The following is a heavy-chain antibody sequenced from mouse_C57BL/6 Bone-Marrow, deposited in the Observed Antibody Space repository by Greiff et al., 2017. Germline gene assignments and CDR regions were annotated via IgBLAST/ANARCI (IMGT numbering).Heavy chain of an antibody. CDR3: ARTHYYGSSYTYYFDY. D-gene: IGHD1-1*01. J-gene: IGHJ2*01. V-gene: IGHV1-42*01. CDR2: INPSTGGT. CDR1: GYSFTGYY. Sequence: EVKLVESGPELVKPGASVKISCKASGYSFTGYYMNWVKHSPEKSLEWIGEINPSTGGTTYNQKFKAKATLTVDKSSSTAYMQLKSLTSEDSAVYYCARTHYYGSSYTYYFDYWGQGTTLTVSS.